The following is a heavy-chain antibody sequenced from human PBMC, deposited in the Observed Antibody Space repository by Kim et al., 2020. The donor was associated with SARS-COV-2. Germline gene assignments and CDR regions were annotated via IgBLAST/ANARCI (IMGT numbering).Heavy chain of an antibody. J-gene: IGHJ3*02. D-gene: IGHD6-19*01. CDR3: ARDIDQSSGWYSGVGAFDI. Sequence: GGSLRLSCAASGFTFSSYSMNWVRQAPGKGLEWVSSISSSSSYIYYADSVKGRFTISRDNAKNSLYLQMNSLRAEDTAVYYCARDIDQSSGWYSGVGAFDIWGQGTMVTVSS. CDR2: ISSSSSYI. V-gene: IGHV3-21*01. CDR1: GFTFSSYS.